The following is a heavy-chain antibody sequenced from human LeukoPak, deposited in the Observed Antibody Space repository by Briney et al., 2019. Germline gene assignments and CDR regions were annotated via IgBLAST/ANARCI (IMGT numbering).Heavy chain of an antibody. D-gene: IGHD6-13*01. CDR1: GGSFSGYY. Sequence: PSETLSLTCAVYGGSFSGYYWSWIRQPPGKGLKWIGEINHSGSTNYNPSLKSRVIISVDASKNQFSLKLSSVTAADTAVYYCAREDKFSDSSSWYGWFDPWGQGTLVTVSS. V-gene: IGHV4-34*01. CDR2: INHSGST. J-gene: IGHJ5*02. CDR3: AREDKFSDSSSWYGWFDP.